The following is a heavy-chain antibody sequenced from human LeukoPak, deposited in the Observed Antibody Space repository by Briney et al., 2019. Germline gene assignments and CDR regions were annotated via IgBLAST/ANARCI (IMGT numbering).Heavy chain of an antibody. CDR1: GVSISSGSYY. Sequence: SETLSLTCTVSGVSISSGSYYWTWIRQYPGKGLEWIGYTHYSGSGYNNPSLKSRVTISVDTSKNQFSLKLNSVTTADTAVYFCARAILTASGFVWHFDLWGRGTLVTVSS. CDR2: THYSGSG. J-gene: IGHJ2*01. CDR3: ARAILTASGFVWHFDL. D-gene: IGHD3-3*01. V-gene: IGHV4-31*03.